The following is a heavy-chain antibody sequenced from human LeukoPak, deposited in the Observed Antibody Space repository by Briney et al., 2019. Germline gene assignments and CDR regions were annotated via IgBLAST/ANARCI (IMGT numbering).Heavy chain of an antibody. Sequence: PSETLSLTCTVSGGSISRGGYYWSWIRQHPGKGLEWIGYIYYSGSTYYNPSLKSRVTISVDTSKNQFSLKLSSVTAADTAVYYCAMRPNSSGALDAFDIWGQGTMVTVSS. D-gene: IGHD3-22*01. J-gene: IGHJ3*02. CDR3: AMRPNSSGALDAFDI. V-gene: IGHV4-31*03. CDR1: GGSISRGGYY. CDR2: IYYSGST.